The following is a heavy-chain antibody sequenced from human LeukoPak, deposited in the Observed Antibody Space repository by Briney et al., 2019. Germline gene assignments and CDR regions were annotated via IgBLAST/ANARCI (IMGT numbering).Heavy chain of an antibody. CDR3: ARELRGNYWYFDY. CDR1: GFTFSDYY. Sequence: GGSLRLSCAASGFTFSDYYMSWIRQAPGKGLEWVSYISSSGSTIYYAGSVKGRFTISRDNAKNSLYLQMNSLRAEDTAVYYCARELRGNYWYFDYWGQGTLVTVSS. D-gene: IGHD1-7*01. J-gene: IGHJ4*02. V-gene: IGHV3-11*01. CDR2: ISSSGSTI.